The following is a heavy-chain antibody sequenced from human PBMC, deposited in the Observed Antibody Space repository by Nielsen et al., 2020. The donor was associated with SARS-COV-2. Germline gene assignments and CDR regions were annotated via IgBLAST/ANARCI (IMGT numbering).Heavy chain of an antibody. Sequence: ESLKISCAASGFTFSSYAMSWVRQAPGKGLEWVSAISGSGGSTYYADSVKGRFTISRGNSKNTLYLQMNSLRAEDTAVYYCAKDQPATIFGVVTINWFDPWGQGTLVTVSS. J-gene: IGHJ5*02. CDR1: GFTFSSYA. D-gene: IGHD3-3*01. V-gene: IGHV3-23*01. CDR2: ISGSGGST. CDR3: AKDQPATIFGVVTINWFDP.